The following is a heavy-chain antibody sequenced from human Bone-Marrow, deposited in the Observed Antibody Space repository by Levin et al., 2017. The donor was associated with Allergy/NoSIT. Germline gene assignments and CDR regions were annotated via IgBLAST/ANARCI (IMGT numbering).Heavy chain of an antibody. J-gene: IGHJ6*02. D-gene: IGHD4-17*01. CDR2: YYNNGDT. CDR1: GDSITNSAYH. Sequence: PSETLSLTCTVSGDSITNSAYHWDWVRQSPGKGLEWIGYYYNNGDTDYNPSLEGRVTISVDTSRNQFSLRLNSVTVADTAVYFCARNGPFYYGMDVWGQGTTVTVSS. CDR3: ARNGPFYYGMDV. V-gene: IGHV4-30-4*01.